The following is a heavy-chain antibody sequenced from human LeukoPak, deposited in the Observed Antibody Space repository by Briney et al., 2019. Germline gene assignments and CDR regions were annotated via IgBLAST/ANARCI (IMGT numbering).Heavy chain of an antibody. CDR1: RFTFSSYS. CDR3: VRGGAGATASDVFAI. D-gene: IGHD5-12*01. CDR2: ISSGSSHI. Sequence: GSLRLSCAASRFTFSSYSINWVRQAPGKGLEWVSSISSGSSHIFYEDSVKGRFTISRDNAKNSLFLQMNSLRVEDTAIYYCVRGGAGATASDVFAIWGQGTMVTVSS. J-gene: IGHJ3*02. V-gene: IGHV3-21*03.